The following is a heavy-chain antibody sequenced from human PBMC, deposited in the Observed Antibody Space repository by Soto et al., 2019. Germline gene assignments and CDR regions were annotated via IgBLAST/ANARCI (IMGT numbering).Heavy chain of an antibody. J-gene: IGHJ4*02. CDR1: GFTFSDYY. D-gene: IGHD3-22*01. Sequence: QVQLVESGGGLVKPGGSLRLSCAASGFTFSDYYMSWIRQAPGKGLEWVSYISSSSSYTNYADSVKGRFTISRDKAKNSLYLQMNSLRAEDTAVYYCARERHYYDSSGYQDYWGQGTLVTVSS. CDR2: ISSSSSYT. V-gene: IGHV3-11*06. CDR3: ARERHYYDSSGYQDY.